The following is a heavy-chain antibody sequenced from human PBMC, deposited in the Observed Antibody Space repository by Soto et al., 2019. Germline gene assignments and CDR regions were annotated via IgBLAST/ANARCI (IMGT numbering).Heavy chain of an antibody. D-gene: IGHD5-18*01. CDR2: ISAYNGNT. Sequence: QVQLVQSGAEVKKPGASVKVSCKASGYTFTSYGISWVRQAPGQGLEWMGWISAYNGNTNYAQKLQGRVTMTTDTPXSTAYMELRSLRSDDTAVYCCASSLLVGYGLEGESDWGQGTLVTVSS. V-gene: IGHV1-18*01. J-gene: IGHJ4*02. CDR1: GYTFTSYG. CDR3: ASSLLVGYGLEGESD.